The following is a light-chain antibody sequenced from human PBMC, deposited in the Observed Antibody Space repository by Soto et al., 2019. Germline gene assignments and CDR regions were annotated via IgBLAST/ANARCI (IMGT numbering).Light chain of an antibody. J-gene: IGKJ1*01. CDR3: QNYNNWPRT. Sequence: ERVMTQSPATLSVSPGERATLSCRDSQSVSSNLAWYQQKPGQTPWLFIYVASTRATGIPDRCSGSGPETAFTTTISRLQSEDFDSYYCQNYNNWPRTFGQGTKVEIK. CDR1: QSVSSN. CDR2: VAS. V-gene: IGKV3-15*01.